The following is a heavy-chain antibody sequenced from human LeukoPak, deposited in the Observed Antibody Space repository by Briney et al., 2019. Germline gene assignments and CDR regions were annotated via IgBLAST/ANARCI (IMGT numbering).Heavy chain of an antibody. J-gene: IGHJ6*03. Sequence: PSETLSLTCTVSGGSISSYYWSWIRQPAGKGLEWIGRIYTSGSTNYNPSLKSRVTMSVDTSKNQFSLKLSSGTAADTAVYYCARGLPGGQQTYYMDVWGKGATVTVSS. CDR1: GGSISSYY. V-gene: IGHV4-4*07. D-gene: IGHD2-8*02. CDR3: ARGLPGGQQTYYMDV. CDR2: IYTSGST.